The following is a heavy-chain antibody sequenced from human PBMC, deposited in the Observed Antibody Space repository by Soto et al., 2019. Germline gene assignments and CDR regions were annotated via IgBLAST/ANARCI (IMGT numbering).Heavy chain of an antibody. D-gene: IGHD2-21*01. CDR2: ISYDGSNK. CDR1: GFTFSSFG. Sequence: GGSLRLSCAASGFTFSSFGIHWVRQAPGKGLEWVAIISYDGSNKYYAESVKGRFTLSRDNSKNTLYLQMNSLRAEDTAVYYCAKEAGGNSPFDYWGQGTLVTVSS. V-gene: IGHV3-30*18. CDR3: AKEAGGNSPFDY. J-gene: IGHJ4*02.